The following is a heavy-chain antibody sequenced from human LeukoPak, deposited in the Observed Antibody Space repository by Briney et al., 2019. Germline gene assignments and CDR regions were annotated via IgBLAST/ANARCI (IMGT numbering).Heavy chain of an antibody. J-gene: IGHJ4*02. Sequence: PGGSLRLSCAASGFTFSSYAMSWVRQAPGKGLEWVSAISGSGGSTYYADSVKGRVTISRDNSKNTLYLQMNSLRSEDTAVYYCAKEAYYYGSGSYYHPLDYWGQGTLVTVSS. CDR2: ISGSGGST. CDR1: GFTFSSYA. V-gene: IGHV3-23*01. D-gene: IGHD3-10*01. CDR3: AKEAYYYGSGSYYHPLDY.